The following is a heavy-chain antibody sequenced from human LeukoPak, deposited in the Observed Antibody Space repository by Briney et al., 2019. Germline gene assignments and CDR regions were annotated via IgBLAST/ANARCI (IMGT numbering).Heavy chain of an antibody. V-gene: IGHV3-53*01. CDR1: GFTFSSNY. J-gene: IGHJ4*02. CDR2: IYSGGNT. D-gene: IGHD1-1*01. CDR3: ARLVATTGRLYFDY. Sequence: PGGSLRLSCAASGFTFSSNYMGWVRQAPGKGLEYVSVIYSGGNTYYAGSVKGRFTISRDNSKNTVYLQMNSLRAEDTAVSYCARLVATTGRLYFDYWGQGNLVTVSS.